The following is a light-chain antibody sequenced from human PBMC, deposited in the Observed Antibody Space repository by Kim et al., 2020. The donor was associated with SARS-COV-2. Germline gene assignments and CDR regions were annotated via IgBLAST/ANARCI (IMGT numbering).Light chain of an antibody. CDR2: LGS. CDR3: MQALQTPYT. Sequence: EPASISCRSSQSLLHTSGRTYLDWYLQKPGQSPQLLIYLGSNRASGVPDRFSGSESGTDFTLKISRVEAEDVGVYYCMQALQTPYTFGQGTKLEI. J-gene: IGKJ2*01. CDR1: QSLLHTSGRTY. V-gene: IGKV2-28*01.